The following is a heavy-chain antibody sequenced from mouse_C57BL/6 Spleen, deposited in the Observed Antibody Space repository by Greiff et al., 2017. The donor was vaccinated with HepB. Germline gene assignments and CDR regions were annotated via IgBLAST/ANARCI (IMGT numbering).Heavy chain of an antibody. D-gene: IGHD1-1*01. CDR1: GYAFSSSW. CDR2: IYPGDGDT. CDR3: ARSYYGSSYHYFDY. V-gene: IGHV1-82*01. Sequence: VQLQQSGPELVKPGASVKISCKASGYAFSSSWMNWVKQRPGKGLEWIGRIYPGDGDTNYNGKFKGQATLTADKSSSTAYMQLSSLTSEDSAVYFCARSYYGSSYHYFDYWGQGTTLTVSS. J-gene: IGHJ2*01.